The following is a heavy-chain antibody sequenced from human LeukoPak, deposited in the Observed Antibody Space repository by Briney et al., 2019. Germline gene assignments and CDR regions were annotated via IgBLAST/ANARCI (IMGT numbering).Heavy chain of an antibody. J-gene: IGHJ3*02. V-gene: IGHV1-46*01. Sequence: GASVKVSCKASGYTFTSYYMHWVRQAPGQGLEWMGIINPSGGSTSYAQKFQGRVTMTRDTSTSTVYMELSSLRSEDTAVYYCARDGGGIVGAAGPYDAFDIWGQGTMVTVSS. CDR3: ARDGGGIVGAAGPYDAFDI. CDR2: INPSGGST. D-gene: IGHD1-26*01. CDR1: GYTFTSYY.